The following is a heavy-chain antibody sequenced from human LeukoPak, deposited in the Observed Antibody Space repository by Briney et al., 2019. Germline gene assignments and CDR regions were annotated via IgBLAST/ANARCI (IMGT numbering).Heavy chain of an antibody. V-gene: IGHV4-59*01. D-gene: IGHD6-13*01. CDR3: ARTSIAAAVDY. CDR1: GGSISSYY. J-gene: IGHJ4*02. Sequence: PSETLSLTCTASGGSISSYYWSWIRQPPGKGLERIGYIYYSGSTNYNPSLKSRVTISVDTSKNQFSLKLSSVTAADTAVYYCARTSIAAAVDYWGQGTLVTVSS. CDR2: IYYSGST.